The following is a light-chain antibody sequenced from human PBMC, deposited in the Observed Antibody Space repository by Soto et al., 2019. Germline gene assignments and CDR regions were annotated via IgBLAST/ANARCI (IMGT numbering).Light chain of an antibody. CDR2: ANN. CDR3: KSHDISLSAYV. CDR1: SFNIGAGSD. Sequence: QSVLTQPPSVSGAPGQRVTISCTGSSFNIGAGSDVHWYRQLPGTAPKLLIYANNNRPSGVPDRFSASKSGTSASLAITGLQAEDEADSSCKSHDISLSAYVFGTGTKVTV. V-gene: IGLV1-40*01. J-gene: IGLJ1*01.